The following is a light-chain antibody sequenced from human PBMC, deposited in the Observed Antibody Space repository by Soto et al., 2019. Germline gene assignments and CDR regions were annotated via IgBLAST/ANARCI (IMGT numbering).Light chain of an antibody. CDR2: GAS. Sequence: EIVMTQSPATLSVSPGERATLSCRASQSVRSSFLAWYQQKPGQAPSLLIYGASTRATGIPARFSGSGSGTEFTLTINSLHSEDFAVYYCQQYSNWPQTLGQGT. V-gene: IGKV3-15*01. CDR3: QQYSNWPQT. J-gene: IGKJ1*01. CDR1: QSVRSSF.